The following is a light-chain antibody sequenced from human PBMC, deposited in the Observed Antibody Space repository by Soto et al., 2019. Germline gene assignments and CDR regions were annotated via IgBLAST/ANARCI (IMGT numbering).Light chain of an antibody. CDR1: QRVGIN. J-gene: IGKJ4*01. V-gene: IGKV3-15*01. Sequence: IVRTQSPATLSLSHGETATLSCRASQRVGINLAWYQQKPGQAPRLLIYSASTRATGIPARFSGSGSGTEFTLTISSLQSEDFAVYYCQQYNNWPLTFGGGTKVDIK. CDR3: QQYNNWPLT. CDR2: SAS.